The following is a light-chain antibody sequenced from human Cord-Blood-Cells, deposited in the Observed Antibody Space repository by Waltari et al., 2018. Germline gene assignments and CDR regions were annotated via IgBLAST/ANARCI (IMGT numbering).Light chain of an antibody. V-gene: IGKV4-1*01. CDR1: QSVLYSSNNKNY. J-gene: IGKJ3*01. Sequence: DIVMTQSTDSLAVSLGESATINCKSSQSVLYSSNNKNYLAWYQQKPGQPPKLLIYWASTRESGVPDRFSGSGSETDFTLTISSLQAEDVAVYYCQQYYSTPFTFGPGTKVDIK. CDR2: WAS. CDR3: QQYYSTPFT.